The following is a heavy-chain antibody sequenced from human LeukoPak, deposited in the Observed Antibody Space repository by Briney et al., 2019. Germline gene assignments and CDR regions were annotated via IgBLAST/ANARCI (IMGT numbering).Heavy chain of an antibody. V-gene: IGHV1-18*01. D-gene: IGHD6-13*01. CDR1: GYTFTSYG. CDR2: ISAYNGNT. Sequence: ASVKASCKASGYTFTSYGISWVRQAPGQGLEWMGWISAYNGNTNYAQKLQGRVTMTTDTSTSTAYMELRSLRSDDTAVYYCARDAIAAAGGELDYWGLGTLVTVSS. J-gene: IGHJ4*02. CDR3: ARDAIAAAGGELDY.